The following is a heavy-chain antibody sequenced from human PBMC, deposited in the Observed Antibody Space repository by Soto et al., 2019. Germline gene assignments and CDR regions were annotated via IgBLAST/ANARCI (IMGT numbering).Heavy chain of an antibody. V-gene: IGHV3-23*01. Sequence: EVQLLESGGGLVQPGGSLRLSCAASGFTFSSYAMSWFRQAPGKGLEWVSAISGSGGSTYYPDSVKGRFTISRDNSKNTLYLQMNSLRAEDTAVYYCAKPRGMRAAAGTSWFDPWGQGTLVTVSS. J-gene: IGHJ5*02. CDR3: AKPRGMRAAAGTSWFDP. CDR2: ISGSGGST. D-gene: IGHD6-13*01. CDR1: GFTFSSYA.